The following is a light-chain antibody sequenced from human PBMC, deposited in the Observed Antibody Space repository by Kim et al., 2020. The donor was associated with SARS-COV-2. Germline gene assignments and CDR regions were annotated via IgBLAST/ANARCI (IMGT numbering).Light chain of an antibody. J-gene: IGKJ2*01. CDR1: QSVSSN. CDR2: LAS. CDR3: QHYNNWPPAYT. V-gene: IGKV3-15*01. Sequence: SPGKRATLSCRASQSVSSNIAWYQQKPGQAPRLIIFLASTRATGIPARFSGGGSGTDFTLTISSLQSEDVAVYFCQHYNNWPPAYTFGQGTKLEI.